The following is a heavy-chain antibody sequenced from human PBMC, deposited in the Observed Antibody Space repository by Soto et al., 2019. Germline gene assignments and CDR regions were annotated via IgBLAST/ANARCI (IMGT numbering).Heavy chain of an antibody. Sequence: PGGSLRLSCAASGFTFSSYAMSWVRQAPGKGLEWVSAISGSGGSTYYADSVKGRFTISRDNSKNTLYLQMNSLRAEDTAVYYCAKSNDYDILTGYYTVYDYWGQGTLVTVSS. D-gene: IGHD3-9*01. CDR2: ISGSGGST. CDR1: GFTFSSYA. CDR3: AKSNDYDILTGYYTVYDY. J-gene: IGHJ4*02. V-gene: IGHV3-23*01.